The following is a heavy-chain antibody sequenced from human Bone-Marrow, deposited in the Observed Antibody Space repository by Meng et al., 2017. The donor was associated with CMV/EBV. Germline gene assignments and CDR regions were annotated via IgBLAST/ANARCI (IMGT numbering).Heavy chain of an antibody. V-gene: IGHV1-8*01. CDR1: GYTFTSYD. J-gene: IGHJ4*02. D-gene: IGHD6-19*01. CDR3: ARVSHSSSGWRGPFDY. Sequence: ASVKVSCKASGYTFTSYDINWVRQATGQGLEWMGWMNPNSGNTGYAQKFQGRVTMTRNTSISTAYMELSSLRSEDTAVYYCARVSHSSSGWRGPFDYWGQGTLVTVSS. CDR2: MNPNSGNT.